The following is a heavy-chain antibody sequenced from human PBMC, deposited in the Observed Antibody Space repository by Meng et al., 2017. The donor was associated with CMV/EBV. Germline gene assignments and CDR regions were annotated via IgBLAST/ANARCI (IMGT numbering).Heavy chain of an antibody. CDR1: GFTFSSYE. J-gene: IGHJ6*02. D-gene: IGHD6-13*01. V-gene: IGHV3-48*03. CDR3: SRGGKQLVLVPVYSNYGMDV. CDR2: ISSSGSTI. Sequence: GGSLRLSCAASGFTFSSYEMNWVRQAPGKGLEWVSYISSSGSTIYYADSVKGRFTISRDNAKDSMYLQMNNLSGENTAVYYFSRGGKQLVLVPVYSNYGMDVWGQGTTVTVSS.